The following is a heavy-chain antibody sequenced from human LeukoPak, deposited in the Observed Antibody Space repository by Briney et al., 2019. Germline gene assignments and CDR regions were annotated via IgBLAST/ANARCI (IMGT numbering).Heavy chain of an antibody. CDR1: GYTFTGYY. CDR3: ARELNYGSGSYWPGEIDY. J-gene: IGHJ4*02. D-gene: IGHD3-10*01. V-gene: IGHV1-2*02. CDR2: INPNSGGT. Sequence: GASVKVSCKASGYTFTGYYMHWVRQAPGQGLEWMGWINPNSGGTNYAQKFQGRVTMTRDTSISTAYMELSRLRSDDTAVYYCARELNYGSGSYWPGEIDYWGQGTLVTVSS.